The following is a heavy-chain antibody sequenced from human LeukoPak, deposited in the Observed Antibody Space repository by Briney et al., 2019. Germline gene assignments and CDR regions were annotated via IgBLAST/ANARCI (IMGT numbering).Heavy chain of an antibody. Sequence: ASVKVSCKASGYTFTGYYMHWVRQAPGQGLEWMGWINPNSGGTNYAQKLQGRVTMTTDTSTSTAYMELRSLRSDDTAVYYCARDDNYYDSSGYWNYWGQGTLVTVSS. D-gene: IGHD3-22*01. V-gene: IGHV1-2*02. CDR3: ARDDNYYDSSGYWNY. J-gene: IGHJ4*02. CDR2: INPNSGGT. CDR1: GYTFTGYY.